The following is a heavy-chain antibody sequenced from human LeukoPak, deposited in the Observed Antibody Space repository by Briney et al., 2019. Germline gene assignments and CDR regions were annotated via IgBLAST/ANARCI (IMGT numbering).Heavy chain of an antibody. D-gene: IGHD6-13*01. CDR1: GDSISGYY. Sequence: PSETLSLTCTVSGDSISGYYWSWIRQSPGKGLEWIGYIYTSGSTNYNPSLKSRVTISVDTSKNQFSLKLGSVTAADTVLYYCARHRSSRSSRGFDPWGQGTLVTVSS. V-gene: IGHV4-4*09. CDR3: ARHRSSRSSRGFDP. J-gene: IGHJ5*02. CDR2: IYTSGST.